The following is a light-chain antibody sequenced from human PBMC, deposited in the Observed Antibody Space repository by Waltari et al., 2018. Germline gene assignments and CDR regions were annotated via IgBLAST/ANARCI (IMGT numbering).Light chain of an antibody. CDR3: QQYYRSRT. Sequence: DIVMTQSPDSLAVSLGERATIDCNSSQSVFYRSHNKNYLAWYQHKPGQPPKLLFYWASTRESGVPDRFSASGSGTDFTLTINNLQAEDVAVYYCQQYYRSRTFGQGTKVEIK. CDR1: QSVFYRSHNKNY. CDR2: WAS. J-gene: IGKJ1*01. V-gene: IGKV4-1*01.